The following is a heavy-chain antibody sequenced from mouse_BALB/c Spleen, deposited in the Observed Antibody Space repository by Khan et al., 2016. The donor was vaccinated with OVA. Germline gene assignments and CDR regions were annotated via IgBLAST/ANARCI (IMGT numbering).Heavy chain of an antibody. J-gene: IGHJ3*01. Sequence: EVQLVESGGDLVKPGGSLKLSCAASGLTFSTYGMSWVRQSPDKRLEWVATISSGGSYTYYPASVKGRFTISRDNAKNTLYLQMSSLKSEDTAMYYCERLAYYYNSEGFAYWGQGTMVTVSA. D-gene: IGHD1-1*01. V-gene: IGHV5-6*01. CDR1: GLTFSTYG. CDR3: ERLAYYYNSEGFAY. CDR2: ISSGGSYT.